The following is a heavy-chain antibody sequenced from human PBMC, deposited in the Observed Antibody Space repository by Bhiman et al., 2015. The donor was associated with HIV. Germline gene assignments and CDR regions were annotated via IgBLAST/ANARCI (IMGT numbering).Heavy chain of an antibody. CDR2: ISSSSTYV. D-gene: IGHD1-7*01. CDR1: GFTISSYS. Sequence: EVQLVESGGGLVKPGGSLRLSCAASGFTISSYSMSWVRQAPGKGLEWVSSISSSSTYVYYADSLKGRFTISRDNAKNSLYLQMNSLRAEDTAVFYCARDRPYNWNWGGYFYGLDVWGQGTTVTVSS. V-gene: IGHV3-21*03. J-gene: IGHJ6*02. CDR3: ARDRPYNWNWGGYFYGLDV.